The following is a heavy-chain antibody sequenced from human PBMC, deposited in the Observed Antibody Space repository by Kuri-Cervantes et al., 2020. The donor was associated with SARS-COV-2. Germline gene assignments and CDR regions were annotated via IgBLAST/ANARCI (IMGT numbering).Heavy chain of an antibody. CDR2: IYYSGST. V-gene: IGHV4-39*07. CDR3: ARGVDVDTAMVPYFDL. CDR1: GGSISSSSYY. J-gene: IGHJ2*01. Sequence: SETLSLTCTVSGGSISSSSYYWGWIRQPPGKGLEWIGSIYYSGSTYYNPSLKSRVTISVDTSKNQFSLKLSSVTAADTAVYYCARGVDVDTAMVPYFDLWGRGTLVTVPS. D-gene: IGHD5-18*01.